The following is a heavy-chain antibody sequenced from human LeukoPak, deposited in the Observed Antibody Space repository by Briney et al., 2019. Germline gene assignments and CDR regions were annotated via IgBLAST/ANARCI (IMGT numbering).Heavy chain of an antibody. Sequence: PGGSLRLSCAASGFTFSSYSMNWVRQAPGKGLEWVSSISSSSSYIYYADSVKGRFTISRDNAKNSLYLQMNSLGAEDTAVYYCAGYDSSGEPTWGQGTLVTVSS. D-gene: IGHD3-22*01. V-gene: IGHV3-21*01. CDR1: GFTFSSYS. J-gene: IGHJ5*02. CDR3: AGYDSSGEPT. CDR2: ISSSSSYI.